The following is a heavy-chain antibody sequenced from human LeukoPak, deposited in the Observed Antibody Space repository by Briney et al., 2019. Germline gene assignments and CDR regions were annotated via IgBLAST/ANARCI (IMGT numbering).Heavy chain of an antibody. D-gene: IGHD2-8*01. CDR1: GGSISSSSYY. J-gene: IGHJ6*03. CDR3: ARRYGRPVYAIPRHYSYSTDV. V-gene: IGHV4-39*01. CDR2: IYYSGST. Sequence: SETLSLTCTVSGGSISSSSYYWGWIRQPPGKGLEWIVSIYYSGSTYYNPSLNSRVTISVYTSKTPFSLTLSPVTAADTAVYYCARRYGRPVYAIPRHYSYSTDVRGKGTTVTVSS.